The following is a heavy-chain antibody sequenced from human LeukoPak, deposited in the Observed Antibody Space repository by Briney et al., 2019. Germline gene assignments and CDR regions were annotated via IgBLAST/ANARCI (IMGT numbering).Heavy chain of an antibody. D-gene: IGHD6-13*01. Sequence: PGGSLRLSCAPSGFTLSRYDMHWGRQAPGKGLEWVAVIWYDGSNKYYADSVKGRFTISRDNSKNTLYLQMNSLRAEDTAVYYCARGGIALAGAFWFDYWGQGTLVTVSS. CDR2: IWYDGSNK. CDR1: GFTLSRYD. CDR3: ARGGIALAGAFWFDY. V-gene: IGHV3-33*01. J-gene: IGHJ4*02.